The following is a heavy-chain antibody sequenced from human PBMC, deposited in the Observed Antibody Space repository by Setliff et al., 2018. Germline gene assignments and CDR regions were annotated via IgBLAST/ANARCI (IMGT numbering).Heavy chain of an antibody. Sequence: ASVKVSCKASGYTFTNYGITWVRQAPGQGLEWMGWINNYNFNTNYAQKLQGRVTMTTDTSTSTAYLDLRSLRSDDTAVYYCERLVRYCTTTSCQRTSGDDFWGQGTLVTVSS. V-gene: IGHV1-18*01. D-gene: IGHD2-2*01. CDR3: ERLVRYCTTTSCQRTSGDDF. J-gene: IGHJ4*02. CDR2: INNYNFNT. CDR1: GYTFTNYG.